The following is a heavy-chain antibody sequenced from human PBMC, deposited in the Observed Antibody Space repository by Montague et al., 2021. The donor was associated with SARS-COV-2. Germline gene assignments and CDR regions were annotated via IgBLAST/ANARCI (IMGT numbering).Heavy chain of an antibody. J-gene: IGHJ6*02. CDR1: GFSLSTSGMC. CDR3: ARIPHDIMTGIIYGMDV. Sequence: PALVKPTQTLTLTCTFSGFSLSTSGMCVSWIRQPPGKALEWLARIDWDDDKYYSTSLKTRLTISKDTSKNQVVLTMTNLDPVDTATYYCARIPHDIMTGIIYGMDVWGQGTTVTVSS. V-gene: IGHV2-70*11. CDR2: IDWDDDK. D-gene: IGHD3-9*01.